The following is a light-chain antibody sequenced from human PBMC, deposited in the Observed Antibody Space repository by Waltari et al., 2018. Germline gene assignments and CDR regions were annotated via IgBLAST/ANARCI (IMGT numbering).Light chain of an antibody. CDR3: SVWDASVNGVI. CDR2: FDD. V-gene: IGLV1-36*01. Sequence: QSVLTQPPSVSEAPGQRVTLTCSGSRSHIGRDGVNWYQQVPGKAPKLLIYFDDLLPSGVSDRFSASKSGTSASLAISGLQSDDEADYYCSVWDASVNGVIFGGGTRLTVL. J-gene: IGLJ2*01. CDR1: RSHIGRDG.